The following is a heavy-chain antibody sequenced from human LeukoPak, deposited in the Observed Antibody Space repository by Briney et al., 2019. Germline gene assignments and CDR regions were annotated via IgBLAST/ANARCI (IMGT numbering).Heavy chain of an antibody. V-gene: IGHV3-23*01. Sequence: GSLRLSCAASGFTFSSDAMSWVRQAPGKGLEWVSAISGSGGSTYYADSVKGRFTISRDNAENSLYLQMNSLRAEDTAVYYCARRSVAGSLDYWGQGTLVTVSS. CDR1: GFTFSSDA. CDR2: ISGSGGST. D-gene: IGHD6-19*01. CDR3: ARRSVAGSLDY. J-gene: IGHJ4*02.